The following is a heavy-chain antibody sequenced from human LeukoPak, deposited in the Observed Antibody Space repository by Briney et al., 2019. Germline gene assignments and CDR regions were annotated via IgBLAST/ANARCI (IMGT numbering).Heavy chain of an antibody. J-gene: IGHJ5*02. Sequence: SETLSLTCTVSGGSISSSSYYWGWIRQPPGKGLEWIGSIYYSGSTYYNPSLKSRVTISVDTSKNQFSLKLSSVTAADTAVYYCARGGSYNTAMVRNWFDPWGQGTLVTVSS. CDR2: IYYSGST. CDR1: GGSISSSSYY. V-gene: IGHV4-39*01. D-gene: IGHD5-18*01. CDR3: ARGGSYNTAMVRNWFDP.